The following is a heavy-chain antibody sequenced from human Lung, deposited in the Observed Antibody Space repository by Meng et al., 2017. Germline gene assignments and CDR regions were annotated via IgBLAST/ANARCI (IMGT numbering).Heavy chain of an antibody. CDR3: ARDRDGYASFDH. D-gene: IGHD5-24*01. CDR2: ITPNSGGA. V-gene: IGHV1-2*06. J-gene: IGHJ4*02. Sequence: QVQLVQSGAEVRKPGASLQVSCETSGYIFTDFQIHWVRQAPGQGLEWMGRITPNSGGANYAQKFQGRVTMTRETSIRTAYMDLSRLTSDDTAIYYCARDRDGYASFDHWGQGTLVTVSS. CDR1: GYIFTDFQ.